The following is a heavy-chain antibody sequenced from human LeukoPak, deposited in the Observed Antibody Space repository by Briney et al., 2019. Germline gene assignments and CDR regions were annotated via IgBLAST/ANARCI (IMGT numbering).Heavy chain of an antibody. Sequence: ASVKVPCKASGYTFTSYGISWVRQAPGQGLEWMGWISAYNGNTNYAQKLQGRVTMTTDTSTSTAYMELRSLRSDDTAVYYCARPALKYYDFWSGFQNWFDPWGQGTLVTVSS. CDR2: ISAYNGNT. CDR1: GYTFTSYG. D-gene: IGHD3-3*01. J-gene: IGHJ5*02. CDR3: ARPALKYYDFWSGFQNWFDP. V-gene: IGHV1-18*01.